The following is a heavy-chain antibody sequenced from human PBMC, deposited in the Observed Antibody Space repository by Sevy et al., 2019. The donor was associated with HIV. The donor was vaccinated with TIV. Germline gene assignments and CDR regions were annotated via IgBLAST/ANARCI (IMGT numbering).Heavy chain of an antibody. J-gene: IGHJ5*02. CDR3: ARDHPWAAGTLFVRVNLRFDP. Sequence: ASVKVSCKASGYTFTGYYMHWVRLAPGQGLEWMGWINPNSGGTNYAQKFQGRVTMTRDTSISTAYMELSRLRSDDTAVYYCARDHPWAAGTLFVRVNLRFDPWGQGTLVTVSS. V-gene: IGHV1-2*02. CDR1: GYTFTGYY. D-gene: IGHD6-13*01. CDR2: INPNSGGT.